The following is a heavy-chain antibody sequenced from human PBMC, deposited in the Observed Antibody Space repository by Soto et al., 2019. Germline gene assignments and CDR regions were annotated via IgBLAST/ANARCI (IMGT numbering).Heavy chain of an antibody. Sequence: EVQLMESGGGLVQPGGSLRLSCAASEFSFSNYALNWVRQAPGKGLEWVSAISATGTTRYYADSVKGRFTISRDNSKRTLFLQMDSLTPEDTAVYYCATYSSPFDYWGQGTLVTVSP. V-gene: IGHV3-23*01. CDR2: ISATGTTR. CDR1: EFSFSNYA. CDR3: ATYSSPFDY. J-gene: IGHJ4*02. D-gene: IGHD6-13*01.